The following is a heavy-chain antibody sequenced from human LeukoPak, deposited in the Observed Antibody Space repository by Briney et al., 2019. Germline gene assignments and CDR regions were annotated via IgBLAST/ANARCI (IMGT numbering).Heavy chain of an antibody. CDR3: ARDTPLSGRSSKVVDY. V-gene: IGHV1-18*01. CDR1: GYTFTSYG. D-gene: IGHD3-10*01. J-gene: IGHJ4*02. CDR2: ISAYNGNT. Sequence: ASVKVSCKASGYTFTSYGISWVRQAPGQGLEWMGWISAYNGNTNYAQKLQGRVTMTTDTSTSTAYMELRSLRSDDTAVYYCARDTPLSGRSSKVVDYWGQGTLVTVSS.